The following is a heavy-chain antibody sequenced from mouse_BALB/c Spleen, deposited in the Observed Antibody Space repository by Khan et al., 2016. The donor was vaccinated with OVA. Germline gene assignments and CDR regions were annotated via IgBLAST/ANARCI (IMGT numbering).Heavy chain of an antibody. V-gene: IGHV1S132*01. D-gene: IGHD1-1*01. J-gene: IGHJ4*01. Sequence: QVQLQQSGAELVRPGASVTLSCKTSGYIFTSYWIHWVKQRSGQGLEWIARIYPGTGSTYYNEKFKGQATLTAYKSSSTAYMQLSSLKSEDSAVYFCAIDYGSNYAMGYWGQGTAVTVSS. CDR1: GYIFTSYW. CDR3: AIDYGSNYAMGY. CDR2: IYPGTGST.